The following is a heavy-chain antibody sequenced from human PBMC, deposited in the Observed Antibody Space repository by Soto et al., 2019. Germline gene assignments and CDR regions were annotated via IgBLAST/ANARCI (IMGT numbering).Heavy chain of an antibody. CDR2: IYPGDSDT. D-gene: IGHD5-18*01. CDR3: ARVGTAMVTGVDDAFDI. CDR1: GYSFTSYW. V-gene: IGHV5-51*01. J-gene: IGHJ3*02. Sequence: ESLKISCKGSGYSFTSYWIGWVRQMPGKGLEWMGIIYPGDSDTRYSPSFQGQVTISADKSIGTACLQWSSLKASDTAMYYCARVGTAMVTGVDDAFDIWGQGRRGSVAS.